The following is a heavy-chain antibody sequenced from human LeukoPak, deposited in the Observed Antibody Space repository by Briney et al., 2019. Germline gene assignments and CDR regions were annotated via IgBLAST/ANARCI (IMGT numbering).Heavy chain of an antibody. D-gene: IGHD3-3*01. V-gene: IGHV3-48*01. CDR1: GFTFSSYN. CDR3: ARDAGGEDFWSGYYTGYFDY. CDR2: ITSSSSTI. Sequence: GGSLRLSCAASGFTFSSYNMNWVRQAPGKGLEWVSYITSSSSTIYYADSVKGRSTIPRDNAKNSLYLQMNSLRAEDTAVYYCARDAGGEDFWSGYYTGYFDYRGQGTLVTVSS. J-gene: IGHJ4*02.